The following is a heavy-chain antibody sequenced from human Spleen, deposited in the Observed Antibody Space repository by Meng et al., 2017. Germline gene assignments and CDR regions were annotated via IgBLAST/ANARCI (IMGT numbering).Heavy chain of an antibody. J-gene: IGHJ3*02. CDR3: ARDRGPGCSSGWSWSHDAFDI. CDR2: ISYDGSNK. CDR1: GSTFISSA. D-gene: IGHD6-19*01. Sequence: GGLLRSPGAAPGSTFISSAMHWVRQAPGKGLEGVAVISYDGSNKYYADPVKGRFTISRDNSKNTLYLQMNSLRAEDTAVYYFARDRGPGCSSGWSWSHDAFDIWGQGTMVTVSS. V-gene: IGHV3-30*04.